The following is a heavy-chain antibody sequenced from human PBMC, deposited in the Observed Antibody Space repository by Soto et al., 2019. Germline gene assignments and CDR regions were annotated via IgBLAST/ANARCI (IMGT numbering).Heavy chain of an antibody. J-gene: IGHJ4*02. D-gene: IGHD5-18*01. Sequence: PGGSLRLSCAASGFTFSSYAMSWVRQAPGKGLEWVSGISGSGDSTYYADSVKGRFTISRDNSKNTLYLQMNSLRVEDTAMYYCARSVYTYGTYVVDFWGQGTRVTVSS. CDR2: ISGSGDST. CDR3: ARSVYTYGTYVVDF. V-gene: IGHV3-23*01. CDR1: GFTFSSYA.